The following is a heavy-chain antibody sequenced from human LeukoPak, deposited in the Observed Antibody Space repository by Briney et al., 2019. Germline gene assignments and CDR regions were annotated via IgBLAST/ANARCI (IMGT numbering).Heavy chain of an antibody. V-gene: IGHV3-23*05. J-gene: IGHJ4*02. Sequence: QPGGSLRLSCVASGFTFSDYAMNWVRQAPGKGLEWVSTFKTKYSRVYYAESVRGRFTISTDNSEKTVYLQMNSLRAEDTALYYCARSVPDYTRFDYWGQGALVTVSS. CDR3: ARSVPDYTRFDY. CDR1: GFTFSDYA. D-gene: IGHD4-11*01. CDR2: FKTKYSRV.